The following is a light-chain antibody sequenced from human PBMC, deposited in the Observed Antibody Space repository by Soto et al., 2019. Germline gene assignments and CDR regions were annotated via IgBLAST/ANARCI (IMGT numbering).Light chain of an antibody. CDR1: QGIRND. J-gene: IGKJ1*01. CDR3: LQDYSYPWT. V-gene: IGKV1-6*01. Sequence: AIQMTQSPSSLFSSVGDSVTITCRASQGIRNDLGWYREKPGTAPKLLIYAASTIQSGVPSRFSGSGSGTDFTLSISSLQPEDFATYYCLQDYSYPWTFGQGTKVDIK. CDR2: AAS.